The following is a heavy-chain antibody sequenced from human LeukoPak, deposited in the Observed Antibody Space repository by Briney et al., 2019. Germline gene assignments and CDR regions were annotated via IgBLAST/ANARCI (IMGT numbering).Heavy chain of an antibody. CDR2: IIPIFGTA. J-gene: IGHJ4*02. Sequence: VKVSCKASGGTFSSYAISWVRQAPGQGLEWMGGIIPIFGTANYAQKFQGRVTITADESTSTAYMELRSLRSDDTAVYYCARDGRNYDLDYFDYWGQGTLVTVSS. CDR1: GGTFSSYA. V-gene: IGHV1-69*13. CDR3: ARDGRNYDLDYFDY. D-gene: IGHD3-3*01.